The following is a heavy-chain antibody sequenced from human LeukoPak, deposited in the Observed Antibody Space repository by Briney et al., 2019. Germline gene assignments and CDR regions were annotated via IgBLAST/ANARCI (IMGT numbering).Heavy chain of an antibody. CDR1: GFTFSDYY. CDR2: ISSSSSYT. J-gene: IGHJ3*02. D-gene: IGHD3/OR15-3a*01. V-gene: IGHV3-11*05. CDR3: TRGKDSDI. Sequence: GGTLRLSCAASGFTFSDYYMSWIRQAPGKDLEWVSYISSSSSYTDYTDSVKGRFTISRDNAKNSPYLQMNSLRTEDMAVYYCTRGKDSDIWGQGTMVTVSS.